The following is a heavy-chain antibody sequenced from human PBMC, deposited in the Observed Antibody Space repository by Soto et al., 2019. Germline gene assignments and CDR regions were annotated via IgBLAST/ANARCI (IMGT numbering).Heavy chain of an antibody. D-gene: IGHD6-13*01. Sequence: EVQLLEAGGGLVQPGGSLRLSCAASGFTFNSSAMSWVRQAPGKGVEWVSTTSGGAGSTYYADSVKGRFTISRDNFRNTVYLQMNSLRADDTAVYYCAKGRYRIGWYDPYFDSCGQGTLVTASS. CDR2: TSGGAGST. CDR1: GFTFNSSA. V-gene: IGHV3-23*01. CDR3: AKGRYRIGWYDPYFDS. J-gene: IGHJ4*02.